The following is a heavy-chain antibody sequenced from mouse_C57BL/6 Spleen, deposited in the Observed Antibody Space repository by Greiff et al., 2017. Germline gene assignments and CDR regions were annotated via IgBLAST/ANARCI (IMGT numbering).Heavy chain of an antibody. V-gene: IGHV1-74*01. J-gene: IGHJ1*03. CDR3: AIDYSNNDDDIDY. CDR2: IHPSDSDT. CDR1: GYTFTSYW. Sequence: QVQLQQPGAELVKPGSSVKVSCKASGYTFTSYWMHWVKQRPGQGLEWIGKIHPSDSDTNYNQKFKGKAKLTVAKSSSTAYMQLSSLTSEDSAFYYSAIDYSNNDDDIDYWGTGTSVTVSS. D-gene: IGHD2-5*01.